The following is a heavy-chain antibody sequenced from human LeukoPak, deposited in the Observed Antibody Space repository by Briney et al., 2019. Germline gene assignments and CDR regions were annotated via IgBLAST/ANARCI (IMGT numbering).Heavy chain of an antibody. D-gene: IGHD3-3*01. V-gene: IGHV4-59*01. CDR1: DGSTSSNY. Sequence: SETLSLTCTVPDGSTSSNYWSWIRQPPGKGLEWIDYIYYSGSTNNNPSPKSRVTISVDTSKNQFSLKLSSVTAADTAVYYSARTDLGLWSGYYTRYYFDYWGQGTLVTVSS. J-gene: IGHJ4*02. CDR2: IYYSGST. CDR3: ARTDLGLWSGYYTRYYFDY.